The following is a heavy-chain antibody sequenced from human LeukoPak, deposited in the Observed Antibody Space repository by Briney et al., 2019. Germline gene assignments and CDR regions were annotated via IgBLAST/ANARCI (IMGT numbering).Heavy chain of an antibody. D-gene: IGHD3-3*01. J-gene: IGHJ3*02. CDR1: GGSISSYY. CDR3: ARDRRDFWSGYHDAFDI. Sequence: SETLSLTCTVSGGSISSYYWSWIRQPAGEGLEWIGRIYTSGSTNYNPSLKSRVTMSVDTSKNQFSLKLSSVTAADTAVYYCARDRRDFWSGYHDAFDIWGQGTMVTVSS. CDR2: IYTSGST. V-gene: IGHV4-4*07.